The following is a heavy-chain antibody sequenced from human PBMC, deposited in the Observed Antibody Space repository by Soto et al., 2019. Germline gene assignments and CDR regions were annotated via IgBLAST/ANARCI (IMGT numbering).Heavy chain of an antibody. CDR2: IYHSGST. V-gene: IGHV4-4*02. CDR1: GGSISSSNW. J-gene: IGHJ6*02. CDR3: ARDRKSIAARRGTYYYYYYGMDV. D-gene: IGHD6-6*01. Sequence: SETLSLTCAVSGGSISSSNWWSWVRQPPGKGLEWIGEIYHSGSTNYNPSLKSRVTISVDKSKNQFSLKLSSVTAADTAVYYCARDRKSIAARRGTYYYYYYGMDVWGQGTTVTVSS.